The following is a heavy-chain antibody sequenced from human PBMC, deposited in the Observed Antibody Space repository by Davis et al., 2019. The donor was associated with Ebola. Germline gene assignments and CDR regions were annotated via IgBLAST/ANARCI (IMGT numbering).Heavy chain of an antibody. Sequence: SVTVSCMASGYTFTSYGITWVRQAPGQGLEWMGRINPNSGGTNYAQKFQGRVTMTRDTSITTTYMDLTRLRIDDTAVYYCARLGHVVFDWGQGTLVTVSS. J-gene: IGHJ4*02. CDR3: ARLGHVVFD. CDR1: GYTFTSYG. D-gene: IGHD2-15*01. V-gene: IGHV1-2*06. CDR2: INPNSGGT.